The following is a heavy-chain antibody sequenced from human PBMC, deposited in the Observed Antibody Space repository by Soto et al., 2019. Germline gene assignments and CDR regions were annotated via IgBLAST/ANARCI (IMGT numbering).Heavy chain of an antibody. D-gene: IGHD6-6*01. CDR1: GYIFTNFY. Sequence: QVQLVQPGAGVKKPGVSVKFSCKASGYIFTNFYIHWVRQAPGQGLEWIGIINPNGGSTNYAQNFQGRVTMTRDTSTSTVYMDLSSLRSEDTAVYYCTRGLASGDYWGQGTLITVSS. CDR2: INPNGGST. CDR3: TRGLASGDY. J-gene: IGHJ4*02. V-gene: IGHV1-46*03.